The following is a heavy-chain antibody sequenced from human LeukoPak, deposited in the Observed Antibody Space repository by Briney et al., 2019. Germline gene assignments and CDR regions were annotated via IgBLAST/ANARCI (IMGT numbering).Heavy chain of an antibody. J-gene: IGHJ6*03. Sequence: PGGSLRLSCAASGFTFSSYWMSWVRQAPGKGLEWVANIKQDGSEKYYVDSVKGRFTISRDNAKNSLYLQMNSLRAEDTAVYYCAREPVKSYYYYMDVWGKGTTVTISS. CDR3: AREPVKSYYYYMDV. CDR1: GFTFSSYW. CDR2: IKQDGSEK. V-gene: IGHV3-7*01.